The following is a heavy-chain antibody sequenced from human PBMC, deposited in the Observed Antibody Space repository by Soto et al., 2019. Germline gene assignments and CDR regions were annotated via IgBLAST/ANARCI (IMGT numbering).Heavy chain of an antibody. D-gene: IGHD3-3*01. CDR1: GFTFSTYT. V-gene: IGHV3-48*04. J-gene: IGHJ6*02. CDR2: ISSSGSTI. Sequence: AGGSLRLSCAASGFTFSTYTMIWVRQAPGKGLEWVSYISSSGSTIYYADSVKGRFTISRDNAKNSLYLQMNSLRAEDTAVYYCARKGFWSGYYYYYVMDVWGQGTTVTVSS. CDR3: ARKGFWSGYYYYYVMDV.